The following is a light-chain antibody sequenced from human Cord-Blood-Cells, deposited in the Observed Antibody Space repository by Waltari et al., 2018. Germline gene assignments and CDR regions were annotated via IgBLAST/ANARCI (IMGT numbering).Light chain of an antibody. CDR2: DAS. Sequence: DIQMTQYPSSLPASVGVRVPSTCQASQDISNYLNWSQQKPGKAPKLLIYDASNLETGVPSRFSGSGSGTDFTFTISSLQPEDIATYYCQQYDNLLFTFGPGTKVDIK. CDR3: QQYDNLLFT. CDR1: QDISNY. V-gene: IGKV1-33*01. J-gene: IGKJ3*01.